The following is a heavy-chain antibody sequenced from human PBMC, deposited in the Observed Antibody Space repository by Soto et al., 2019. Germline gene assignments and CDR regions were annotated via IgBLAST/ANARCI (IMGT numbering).Heavy chain of an antibody. J-gene: IGHJ6*02. Sequence: QVQLVQSGAEVKKPGASVKVSCKASGYTFTSYGISWVRQAPGQGLEWMGWISAYNGNTNYAQKLQGGXTXTXXTSTSTAYMEMRSLRSDDTAVYSCARDRGAYGMDVWGQGATVTVSS. CDR3: ARDRGAYGMDV. V-gene: IGHV1-18*01. CDR2: ISAYNGNT. CDR1: GYTFTSYG.